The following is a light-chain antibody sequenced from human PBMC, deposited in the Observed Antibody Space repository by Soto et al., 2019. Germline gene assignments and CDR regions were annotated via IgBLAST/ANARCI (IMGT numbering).Light chain of an antibody. J-gene: IGKJ1*01. V-gene: IGKV3-11*01. CDR3: QQRSTWPPWT. CDR2: TAS. Sequence: EIVLTQSPGTLSLSPVERATLSCMASQSVSNYLAWYQHKPGQAPRLLIYTASSRATGIPARFSGSGPGTDFTLTISSLEPEDFAVYYCQQRSTWPPWTFGQGTKVDIK. CDR1: QSVSNY.